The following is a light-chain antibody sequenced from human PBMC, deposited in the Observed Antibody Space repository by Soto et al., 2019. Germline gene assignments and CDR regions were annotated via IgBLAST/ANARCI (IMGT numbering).Light chain of an antibody. CDR2: EGS. Sequence: QSALTQPRSVSGPPGQSVSISCSGTSSDVGTYNYVSWYQQHPGKAPKLMIYEGSKRPSGVSNRFSGSKSGNTASLTISGLQAEDEADYYCCSYAGSSTYVVFGGGTKLTVL. CDR1: SSDVGTYNY. J-gene: IGLJ2*01. V-gene: IGLV2-23*01. CDR3: CSYAGSSTYVV.